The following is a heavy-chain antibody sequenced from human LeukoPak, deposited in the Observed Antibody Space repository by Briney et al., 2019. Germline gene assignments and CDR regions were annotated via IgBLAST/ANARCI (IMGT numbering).Heavy chain of an antibody. CDR3: AKCPVYSSSWYYFDY. CDR2: IIASGGST. V-gene: IGHV3-23*01. CDR1: GFTFSSYG. Sequence: GGSLRLSCAASGFTFSSYGMGWVRRAPGKGLEWVSAIIASGGSTYYAGSVKGRFTISRDNAKNTLYLQMNSLRVEDTAVYYCAKCPVYSSSWYYFDYWGQGTLVTVSS. J-gene: IGHJ4*02. D-gene: IGHD6-13*01.